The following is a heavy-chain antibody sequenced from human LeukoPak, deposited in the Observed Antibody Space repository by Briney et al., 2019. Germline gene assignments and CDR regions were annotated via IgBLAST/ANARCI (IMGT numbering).Heavy chain of an antibody. J-gene: IGHJ4*02. CDR2: IKQDGSEK. Sequence: PGGSLRLSCAASGFTFSSYWMSWVRQAPGKGLEWVANIKQDGSEKYYVDSVKGRFTISRDNAKNSLYLQMNSLRAEDTAVYYCARASLSVVLAAIHFDYWGQGTLVTVSS. V-gene: IGHV3-7*01. CDR1: GFTFSSYW. CDR3: ARASLSVVLAAIHFDY. D-gene: IGHD2-2*01.